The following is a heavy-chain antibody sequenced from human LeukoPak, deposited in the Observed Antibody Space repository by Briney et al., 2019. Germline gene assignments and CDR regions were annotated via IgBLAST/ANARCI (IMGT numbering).Heavy chain of an antibody. V-gene: IGHV3-23*01. CDR3: AKETGTTGFDY. CDR1: GFTFTNFG. D-gene: IGHD1-7*01. J-gene: IGHJ4*02. Sequence: GGSLRLSCAASGFTFTNFGMSWVRQAPGKGLDWVSAISGSGGSTYYADSVKGRFTISRDNSKNTLYLQMNSLRAEDTAVYYRAKETGTTGFDYWGQGTLVTVSS. CDR2: ISGSGGST.